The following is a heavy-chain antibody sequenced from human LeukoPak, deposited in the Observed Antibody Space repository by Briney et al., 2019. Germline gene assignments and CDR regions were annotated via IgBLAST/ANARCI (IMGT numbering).Heavy chain of an antibody. J-gene: IGHJ4*02. CDR2: IIPIFGTA. Sequence: GASVKVSCKASGGTFSSYAISWVRQAPGQGLEWMGGIIPIFGTANYAQKFQGRVTITTDESTSTAYMELSSLRSEDTAVYYCARGRDGYNNVGYFDYWGQETLVTVSS. CDR3: ARGRDGYNNVGYFDY. D-gene: IGHD5-24*01. CDR1: GGTFSSYA. V-gene: IGHV1-69*05.